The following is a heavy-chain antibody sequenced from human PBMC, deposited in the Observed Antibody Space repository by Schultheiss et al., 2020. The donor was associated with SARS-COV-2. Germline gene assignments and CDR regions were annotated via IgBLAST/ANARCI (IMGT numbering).Heavy chain of an antibody. CDR3: ARSYSNYYYGMDV. CDR2: ISSSSSTI. CDR1: GFTFSSYS. J-gene: IGHJ6*02. V-gene: IGHV3-48*01. Sequence: GGSLRLSCAASGFTFSSYSMNWVRQAPGKGLEWVSYISSSSSTIYYADSVKGRFTISRDNAKNSLYLQMNSLRAEDTAVYYCARSYSNYYYGMDVWGQGTTVTVSS. D-gene: IGHD4-11*01.